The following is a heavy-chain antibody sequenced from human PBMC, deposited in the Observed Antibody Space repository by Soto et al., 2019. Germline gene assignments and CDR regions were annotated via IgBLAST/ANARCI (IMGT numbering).Heavy chain of an antibody. Sequence: PVQSLSACWRGSGYSCISYGVRCMSQIHGKGLECMGIIYPGDSDTRYSPSFQDQVTISADKSISTAYLQWSSLKASDTAMYYCARHYSRVRGVNSACFDPWGQGTLVPVSS. J-gene: IGHJ5*02. CDR1: GYSCISYG. V-gene: IGHV5-51*01. CDR3: ARHYSRVRGVNSACFDP. CDR2: IYPGDSDT. D-gene: IGHD3-10*01.